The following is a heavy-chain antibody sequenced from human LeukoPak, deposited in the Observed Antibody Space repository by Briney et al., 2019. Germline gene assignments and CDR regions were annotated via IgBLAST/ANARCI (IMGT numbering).Heavy chain of an antibody. CDR1: GFTFSSYW. V-gene: IGHV3-7*01. CDR2: IKEDGSKK. D-gene: IGHD3-9*01. J-gene: IGHJ6*02. Sequence: GGSLRLSCAASGFTFSSYWMSWVRQAPGEGLEWVANIKEDGSKKYYVDSVKGRFTISRDNAKNSLYLQMNSLRAEDTAVYYCARGNYDILTGYSPHGMDVWGQGTTVTVSS. CDR3: ARGNYDILTGYSPHGMDV.